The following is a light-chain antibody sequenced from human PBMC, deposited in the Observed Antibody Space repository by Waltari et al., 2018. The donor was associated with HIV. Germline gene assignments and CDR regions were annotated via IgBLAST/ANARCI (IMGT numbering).Light chain of an antibody. Sequence: QSALTQPASVSGSLGQSITISCTGTSSDVGNYDLVSGYQQHPGKAPKIIIYEDKKWPPRPSLRISGSKSRNTASLTISGLRAEDEADYYCCTYSDGKIYVYGSGTKISDL. CDR3: CTYSDGKIYV. CDR1: SSDVGNYDL. V-gene: IGLV2-23*01. J-gene: IGLJ1*01. CDR2: EDK.